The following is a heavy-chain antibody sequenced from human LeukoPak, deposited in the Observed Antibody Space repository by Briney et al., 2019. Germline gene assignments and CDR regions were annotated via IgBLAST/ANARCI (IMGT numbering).Heavy chain of an antibody. D-gene: IGHD5-18*01. Sequence: ASVKVSCKASGGTFSSYAISWVRQAPGQRLEWMGGIIPIFGTANYAQKFQGRVTITTDESTSTAYMELSSLRSEDTAVYYCARDGGYSYGQVAFDIWGQGTMVTVSS. CDR2: IIPIFGTA. V-gene: IGHV1-69*05. J-gene: IGHJ3*02. CDR3: ARDGGYSYGQVAFDI. CDR1: GGTFSSYA.